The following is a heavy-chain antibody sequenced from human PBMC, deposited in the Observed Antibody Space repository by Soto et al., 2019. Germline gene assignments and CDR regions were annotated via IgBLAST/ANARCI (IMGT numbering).Heavy chain of an antibody. D-gene: IGHD1-1*01. CDR3: ARTGGTYYFDH. CDR2: FVPMFSSS. CDR1: GTTFTSYG. Sequence: QVQLVQSGAEVKKPGSSVNVSCKASGTTFTSYGIHWVRQAPGQGLEWMGGFVPMFSSSNYAQKFQGRLTIVADESTNTAYMELSSLRADDSAIYYCARTGGTYYFDHWGRGTLVTVSS. J-gene: IGHJ4*02. V-gene: IGHV1-69*01.